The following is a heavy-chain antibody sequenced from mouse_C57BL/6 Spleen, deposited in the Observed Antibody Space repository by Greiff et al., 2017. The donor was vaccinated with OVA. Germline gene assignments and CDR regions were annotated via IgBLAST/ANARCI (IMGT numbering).Heavy chain of an antibody. CDR2: INPGSGGT. D-gene: IGHD2-3*01. V-gene: IGHV1-54*01. Sequence: VQLQQSGAELVRPGTSVKVSCKASGYAFTNYLIEWVKQRPGQGLEWIGVINPGSGGTNYNEKFKGKATLTADKSSSTAYMQLSSLKSEDSAVYFCARGGDGYSFDYWGQGTTLTVSS. CDR3: ARGGDGYSFDY. J-gene: IGHJ2*01. CDR1: GYAFTNYL.